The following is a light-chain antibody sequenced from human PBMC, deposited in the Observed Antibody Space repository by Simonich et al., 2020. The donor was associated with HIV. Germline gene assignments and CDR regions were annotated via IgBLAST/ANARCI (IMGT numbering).Light chain of an antibody. J-gene: IGKJ4*01. CDR2: GAS. CDR3: QQYGTSST. V-gene: IGKV3-20*01. Sequence: EIVLTQYPGTLSLSPGEKSTISCRASQSVTSTFLAWYQQKPGQAPRLLIDGASRRATGIPDRLSGSGSGTDFTLTISRLEPEDFAVYYCQQYGTSSTFGGGTKVEIK. CDR1: QSVTSTF.